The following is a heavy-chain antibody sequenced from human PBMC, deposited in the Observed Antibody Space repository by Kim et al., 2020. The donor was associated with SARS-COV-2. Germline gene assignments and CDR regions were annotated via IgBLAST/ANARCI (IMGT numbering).Heavy chain of an antibody. D-gene: IGHD3-16*01. CDR1: GYTFTGYY. Sequence: ASVKVSCKASGYTFTGYYMHWVRQAPGQGLEWMGWINPNSGGTNYAQKFQGRVTMTRDTSISTAYMELSRLRSDDTAVYYCAREPWGRVWYFDLWGRGTLVTVSS. V-gene: IGHV1-2*02. CDR3: AREPWGRVWYFDL. CDR2: INPNSGGT. J-gene: IGHJ2*01.